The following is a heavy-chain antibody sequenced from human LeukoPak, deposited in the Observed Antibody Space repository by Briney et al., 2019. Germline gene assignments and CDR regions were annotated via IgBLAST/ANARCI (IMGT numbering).Heavy chain of an antibody. Sequence: ASVTVSCKASGYTFVTYGISWVRQAPGQGLEWMGWISPYNGNTNYAQKFQGRVTMTTDTSTTTAYMELRSLRPDDTAVYYCARETSPYTGSPQDYWGQGTLVTVSS. V-gene: IGHV1-18*01. CDR3: ARETSPYTGSPQDY. CDR1: GYTFVTYG. D-gene: IGHD1-26*01. CDR2: ISPYNGNT. J-gene: IGHJ4*02.